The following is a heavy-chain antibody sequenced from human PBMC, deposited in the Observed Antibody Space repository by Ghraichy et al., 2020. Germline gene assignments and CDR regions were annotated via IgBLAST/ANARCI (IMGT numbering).Heavy chain of an antibody. J-gene: IGHJ5*02. Sequence: ASVKVSCKASGYTFTGYYMHWVRQAPGQGLEWMGWINPNSGGTNYAQKFQGRVTMTRDTSISTAYMELSRLRSDDTAVYYCARTQSNWNYHWFDPWGQGTLVTVSS. CDR3: ARTQSNWNYHWFDP. CDR1: GYTFTGYY. D-gene: IGHD1-7*01. V-gene: IGHV1-2*02. CDR2: INPNSGGT.